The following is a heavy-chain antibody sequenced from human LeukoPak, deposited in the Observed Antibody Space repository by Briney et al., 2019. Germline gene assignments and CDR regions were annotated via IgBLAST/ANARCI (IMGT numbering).Heavy chain of an antibody. CDR3: ARGGIAEAPSDY. D-gene: IGHD6-13*01. Sequence: SDTRSLTGTVSGGSISSYYWSWIRQPAGKGLDGIGRIYTSGSTNYNPSLKSRVTMSVDTSKNQFSLKLSSVTAADTDVYYCARGGIAEAPSDYWGQRTLVTVSS. V-gene: IGHV4-4*07. J-gene: IGHJ4*02. CDR1: GGSISSYY. CDR2: IYTSGST.